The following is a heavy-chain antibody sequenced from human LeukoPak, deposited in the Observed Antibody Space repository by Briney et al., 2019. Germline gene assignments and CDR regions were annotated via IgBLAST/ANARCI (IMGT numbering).Heavy chain of an antibody. CDR1: GFTFDDYA. CDR3: ARGSGNYYFDY. Sequence: PGGSLRLSCAASGFTFDDYAMHWVRQAPGKGLVWVSRINSDGSTTNYADSVKGRFTISRDNAKNTLYLQMNSLRAEDTAVYYCARGSGNYYFDYWGQGTLVTVSS. CDR2: INSDGSTT. V-gene: IGHV3-74*01. J-gene: IGHJ4*02.